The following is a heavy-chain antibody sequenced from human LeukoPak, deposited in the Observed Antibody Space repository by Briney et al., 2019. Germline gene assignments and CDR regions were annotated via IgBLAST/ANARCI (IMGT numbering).Heavy chain of an antibody. CDR2: IYYSGST. CDR1: GGSISSSSYY. D-gene: IGHD6-6*01. V-gene: IGHV4-39*01. CDR3: ARHSRIAARNWFDP. Sequence: SETLSLTCTVSGGSISSSSYYWGWIRQPPGKGLEWIGSIYYSGSTYYNPSLKSRVTISVDTSKNLFSLKLSSVTAADTAVYYCARHSRIAARNWFDPWGQGTLVTVSS. J-gene: IGHJ5*02.